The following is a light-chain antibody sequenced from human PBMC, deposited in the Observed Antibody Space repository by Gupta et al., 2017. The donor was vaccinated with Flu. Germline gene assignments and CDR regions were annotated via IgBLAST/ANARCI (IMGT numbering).Light chain of an antibody. CDR3: QQRSNWPRWT. CDR2: DAS. CDR1: QSVSSY. V-gene: IGKV3-11*01. J-gene: IGKJ1*01. Sequence: ATLSLSPGERATLSCRASQSVSSYLAWYQQKPGQAPRLLIYDASNRATGIPARFSGSGSGTDXTLTISXLEPEDFAVYYCQQRSNWPRWTFGXGTKVEIK.